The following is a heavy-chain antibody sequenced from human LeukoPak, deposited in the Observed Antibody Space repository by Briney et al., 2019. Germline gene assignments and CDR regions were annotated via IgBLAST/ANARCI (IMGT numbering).Heavy chain of an antibody. D-gene: IGHD3/OR15-3a*01. CDR1: GFTFSAYY. CDR2: ISPSSSTI. Sequence: PGGSLRLSCAASGFTFSAYYVSWIRQTPGKGLEWVAIISPSSSTIYYADSVRGRFTISRDNNQNSFYLQMNRLKVDDSALYYCAKEYDFWSGPDYWGQGTLVTVSS. CDR3: AKEYDFWSGPDY. J-gene: IGHJ4*02. V-gene: IGHV3-11*04.